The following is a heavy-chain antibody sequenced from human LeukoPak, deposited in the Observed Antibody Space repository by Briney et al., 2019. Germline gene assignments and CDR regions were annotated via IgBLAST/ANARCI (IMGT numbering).Heavy chain of an antibody. CDR1: GFTFNSYW. Sequence: PGGSLRLSCAASGFTFNSYWMSWVRQAPGKGLECVANIKQDGSEKYYVDSVKGRFTISRDNAKNSLYLQMNSLRAEDTAVYYFARDRERGTRVRWFDPWGQGTLVTVSS. CDR3: ARDRERGTRVRWFDP. D-gene: IGHD1-1*01. J-gene: IGHJ5*02. V-gene: IGHV3-7*01. CDR2: IKQDGSEK.